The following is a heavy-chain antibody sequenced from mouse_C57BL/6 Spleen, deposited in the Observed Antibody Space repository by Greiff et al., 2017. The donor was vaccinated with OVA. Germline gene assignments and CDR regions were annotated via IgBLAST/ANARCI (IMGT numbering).Heavy chain of an antibody. CDR2: IAPSDSYT. CDR3: ARYYYGSSAWFAY. Sequence: QVQLKQPGAELVKPGASVTLSCKASGYTFTSYWMQWVKQRPGQGLEWIGEIAPSDSYTNYNQKFKGKATLTVDTSSSTAYMQLSSLTSEDSAVYYCARYYYGSSAWFAYWGQGTLVTVSA. D-gene: IGHD1-1*01. V-gene: IGHV1-50*01. CDR1: GYTFTSYW. J-gene: IGHJ3*01.